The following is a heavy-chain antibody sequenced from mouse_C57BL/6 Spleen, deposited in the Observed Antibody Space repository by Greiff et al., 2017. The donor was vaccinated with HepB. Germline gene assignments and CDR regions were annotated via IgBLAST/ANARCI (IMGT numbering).Heavy chain of an antibody. Sequence: EVKLMESGEGLVKPGGSLKLSCAASGFTFSSYAMSWVRQTPEKRLEWVAYISSGGDYIYYADTVKGRFTISRDNARNTLYLQMRSLKSEDTAMYYCTSYYDYDGAYWGEGTLVTVSA. CDR3: TSYYDYDGAY. J-gene: IGHJ3*01. CDR2: ISSGGDYI. CDR1: GFTFSSYA. V-gene: IGHV5-9-1*02. D-gene: IGHD2-4*01.